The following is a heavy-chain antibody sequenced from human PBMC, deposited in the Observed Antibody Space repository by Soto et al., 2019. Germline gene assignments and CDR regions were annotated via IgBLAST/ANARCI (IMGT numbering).Heavy chain of an antibody. J-gene: IGHJ4*02. Sequence: SETLSLTCTVSGDSVSDSNFYWGWVRHPPGKGLEWIGSISYTGYTYYNPSLKSRVTISVDTSTNQLSLNLNSVTSADTALYFCARHRRETGTFAHSLHSWGQGTLVTVSS. D-gene: IGHD1-7*01. CDR2: ISYTGYT. CDR1: GDSVSDSNFY. CDR3: ARHRRETGTFAHSLHS. V-gene: IGHV4-39*01.